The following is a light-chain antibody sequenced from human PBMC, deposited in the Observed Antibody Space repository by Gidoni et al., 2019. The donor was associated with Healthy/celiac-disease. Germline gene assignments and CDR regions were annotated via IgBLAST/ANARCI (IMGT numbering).Light chain of an antibody. V-gene: IGKV3-15*01. CDR1: QSVSSN. Sequence: EIVMTQSPATLSVSPGERATLSCRASQSVSSNLGWYQQKTGQAPRLLIYGASTRATGIPARFSGSGSGTEFTLTISSLQSEDFAVYYCQQYNNWLTFGGGTKVEIK. CDR2: GAS. CDR3: QQYNNWLT. J-gene: IGKJ4*01.